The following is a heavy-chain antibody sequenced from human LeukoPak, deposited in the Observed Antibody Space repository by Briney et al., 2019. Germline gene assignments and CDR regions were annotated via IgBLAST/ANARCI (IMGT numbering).Heavy chain of an antibody. V-gene: IGHV3-48*01. CDR1: GFTFSSYS. CDR2: ISSSSSTI. Sequence: PGGSLRLSCAASGFTFSSYSMNWVRQAPGKGLEWVSYISSSSSTIYYADSVKGRFTISRDNAKNSLYLQMNSPRAEDTAVYYCARGGPRSTTYFDYWGQGTLVTVSS. D-gene: IGHD1-1*01. CDR3: ARGGPRSTTYFDY. J-gene: IGHJ4*02.